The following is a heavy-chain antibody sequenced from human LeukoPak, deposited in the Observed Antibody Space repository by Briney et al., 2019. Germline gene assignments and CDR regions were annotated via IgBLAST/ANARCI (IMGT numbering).Heavy chain of an antibody. V-gene: IGHV3-23*01. Sequence: GGSLRLSCAASGFTFSNYAMSWVRQAPGKGLEWVSGISGSGGTTNYADSAKGRFAISRDNFKSTLYLHMSSLRAEDTAVYYCAKAEDNSGWALYYYYYALDVGGQGTTVTVSS. CDR1: GFTFSNYA. D-gene: IGHD6-19*01. CDR3: AKAEDNSGWALYYYYYALDV. CDR2: ISGSGGTT. J-gene: IGHJ6*01.